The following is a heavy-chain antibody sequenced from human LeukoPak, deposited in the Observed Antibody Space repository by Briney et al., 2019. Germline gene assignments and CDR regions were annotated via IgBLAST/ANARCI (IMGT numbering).Heavy chain of an antibody. D-gene: IGHD3-3*01. CDR1: GGSISSSSYC. CDR3: ARQTYDFWSGYRRGGTNWFDP. J-gene: IGHJ5*02. CDR2: IYYSGST. V-gene: IGHV4-39*07. Sequence: ASETLSLTCTVSGGSISSSSYCWGWIRQPPGKGLEWIGSIYYSGSTYYNPSLKSRVTISVDTSKNQFSLKLSSVPAADKAVYYCARQTYDFWSGYRRGGTNWFDPWGQGTLVTVSS.